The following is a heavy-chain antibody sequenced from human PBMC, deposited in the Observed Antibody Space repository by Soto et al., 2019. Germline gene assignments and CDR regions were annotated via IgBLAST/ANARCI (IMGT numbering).Heavy chain of an antibody. J-gene: IGHJ3*02. D-gene: IGHD1-26*01. Sequence: QVQLVQSGAEVKKPGASVKVSCKASGYIFTSYYMHWVRQAPGQGLEWMGIINPSGGSTNYAQKFQGRVTMTRDTATRSVYVELGSLRSEDTSVYYCARVGVTTSAFDIWGLGTMVTVSS. CDR3: ARVGVTTSAFDI. CDR1: GYIFTSYY. CDR2: INPSGGST. V-gene: IGHV1-46*01.